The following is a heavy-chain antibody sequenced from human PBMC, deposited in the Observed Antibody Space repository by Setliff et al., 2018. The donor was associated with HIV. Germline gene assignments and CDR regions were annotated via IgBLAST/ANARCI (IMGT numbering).Heavy chain of an antibody. CDR2: IYYSGST. V-gene: IGHV4-59*11. J-gene: IGHJ4*02. CDR1: GASISSHY. D-gene: IGHD3-22*01. CDR3: ARGPERYSSDSNGYYYDY. Sequence: PSETLSLTCSVSGASISSHYWNWIRQPPGKGLEWIGYIYYSGSTYYNPSLKSRLAMSLDTSSNQFSLKLRSVTAADTAVYYCARGPERYSSDSNGYYYDYWGQGTLVTVSS.